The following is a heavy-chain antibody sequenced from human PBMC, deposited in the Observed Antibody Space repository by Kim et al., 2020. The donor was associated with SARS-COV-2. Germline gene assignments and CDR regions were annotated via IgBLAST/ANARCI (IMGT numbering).Heavy chain of an antibody. CDR2: INAGNGNT. Sequence: ASVKVSCKASGYTFTSYAMHWVRQAPGQRLEWMGWINAGNGNTKYSQKFQGRVTITRDTSASTAYMELSSLRSEDTAVYYCARDTLLAVAGTVDYWGQGTLVTVSS. V-gene: IGHV1-3*01. CDR3: ARDTLLAVAGTVDY. D-gene: IGHD6-19*01. CDR1: GYTFTSYA. J-gene: IGHJ4*02.